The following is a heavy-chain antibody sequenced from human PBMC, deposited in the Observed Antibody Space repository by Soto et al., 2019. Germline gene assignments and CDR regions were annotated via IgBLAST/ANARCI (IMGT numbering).Heavy chain of an antibody. J-gene: IGHJ4*02. V-gene: IGHV3-23*01. CDR1: GFTFSTYA. D-gene: IGHD3-10*01. CDR2: ISGSNANT. CDR3: AKDQWGVTISGSDY. Sequence: GGSLILSCAASGFTFSTYAMSWVRQAPGKGLEWVSGISGSNANTYYADSVKGRFTISRDNSKNTLYLQMNSLRAEDTAIYYCAKDQWGVTISGSDYWGQGTLVTVSS.